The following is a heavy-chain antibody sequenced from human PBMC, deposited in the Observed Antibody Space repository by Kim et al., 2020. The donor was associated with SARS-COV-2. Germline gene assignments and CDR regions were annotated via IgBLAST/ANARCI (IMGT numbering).Heavy chain of an antibody. Sequence: GGSLRLSCAASGFTFDDYAIQWVRQVPGKGLEWVSLINRDGGEIKYADSVKGRFTISRDNSKKSVYLQMNSLRSEDTALYYCVRGQQWLIKNWGQGTQVTVSS. V-gene: IGHV3-43*02. D-gene: IGHD6-19*01. J-gene: IGHJ4*02. CDR3: VRGQQWLIKN. CDR2: INRDGGEI. CDR1: GFTFDDYA.